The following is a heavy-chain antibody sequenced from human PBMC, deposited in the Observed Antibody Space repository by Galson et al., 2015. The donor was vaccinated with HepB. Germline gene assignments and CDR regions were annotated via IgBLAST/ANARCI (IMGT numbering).Heavy chain of an antibody. V-gene: IGHV3-30-3*01. CDR3: AKGPAAVYQHFDY. Sequence: SLRLSCAASGFTFRNYAMHWVRQAPGKGLEWVAVISYDGSNIFYADSVRGRFTISRDNSKNTLYLQMNSLRAEDTAVYYCAKGPAAVYQHFDYWGQGTLVTVSS. J-gene: IGHJ4*02. D-gene: IGHD2-2*01. CDR1: GFTFRNYA. CDR2: ISYDGSNI.